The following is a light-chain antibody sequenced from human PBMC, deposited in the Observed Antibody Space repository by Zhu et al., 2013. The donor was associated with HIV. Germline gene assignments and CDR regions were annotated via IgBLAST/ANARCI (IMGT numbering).Light chain of an antibody. V-gene: IGLV2-8*01. CDR1: SSDVGSYNY. Sequence: QSALTQPPSASGSPGQSVTISCTGTSSDVGSYNYVSWYQHHPGKAPKLMIYEVNQRPSGVPDRFSGSKSGNMASLTVSGLQAEDEADYYCCSYAGSYTFNYVFGTGTKVTVL. J-gene: IGLJ1*01. CDR2: EVN. CDR3: CSYAGSYTFNYV.